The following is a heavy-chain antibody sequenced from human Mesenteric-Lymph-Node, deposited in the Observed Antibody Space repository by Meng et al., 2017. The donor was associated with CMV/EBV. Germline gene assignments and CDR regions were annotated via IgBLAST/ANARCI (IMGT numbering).Heavy chain of an antibody. V-gene: IGHV4-59*12. J-gene: IGHJ5*02. Sequence: GSLRLSCTVSGGSISSYYWSWIRQPPGKGLEWIGYIYYSGSTNYNPSLKSRVTISVDTSKNQFSLKLSSVTAADTAVYYCARDPPYCYSCMDLWGQGTLVTVSS. CDR1: GGSISSYY. D-gene: IGHD2-21*01. CDR2: IYYSGST. CDR3: ARDPPYCYSCMDL.